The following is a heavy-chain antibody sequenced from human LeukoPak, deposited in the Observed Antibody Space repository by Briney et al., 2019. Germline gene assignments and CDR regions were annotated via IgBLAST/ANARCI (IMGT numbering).Heavy chain of an antibody. Sequence: SETLSLTCTVSGGSISSYYWSWIRQPPGKGLEWIGYIYYSGSTNYNPSLKSRVTISVDTSKNQFSLKLSSVTAADTAVYYCARCLPFGSYYNAFQSDYWGQGTLVTVSS. CDR1: GGSISSYY. D-gene: IGHD3-10*01. J-gene: IGHJ4*02. V-gene: IGHV4-59*01. CDR3: ARCLPFGSYYNAFQSDY. CDR2: IYYSGST.